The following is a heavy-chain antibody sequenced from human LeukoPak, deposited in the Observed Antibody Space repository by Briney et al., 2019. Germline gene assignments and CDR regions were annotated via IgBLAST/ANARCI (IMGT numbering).Heavy chain of an antibody. CDR3: AREPARSYYYDSSGYYLLGAEYFQH. CDR2: INPNSGGT. V-gene: IGHV1-2*02. CDR1: GYTFTGYY. Sequence: ASVKVSCKASGYTFTGYYMHWVRQAPGQGLEWMGWINPNSGGTYYAQKFQGRVTMTSDTSISTAYMELSRLRSDNTAVYYCAREPARSYYYDSSGYYLLGAEYFQHWGQGTLVTVSS. J-gene: IGHJ1*01. D-gene: IGHD3-22*01.